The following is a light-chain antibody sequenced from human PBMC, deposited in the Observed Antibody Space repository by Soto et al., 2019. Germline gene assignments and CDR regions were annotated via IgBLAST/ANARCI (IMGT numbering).Light chain of an antibody. CDR1: TSNIGNNY. J-gene: IGLJ2*01. CDR2: DND. Sequence: QSVLTQPPSVSAAPGQEVTISCSGGTSNIGNNYVSWYQQLPGAAPNLLIYDNDKRPSGIPDRFSGSKSGSSATLGITGLQTGEDADYYCGTGDTRLSAFVVFGGGTKLTVL. V-gene: IGLV1-51*01. CDR3: GTGDTRLSAFVV.